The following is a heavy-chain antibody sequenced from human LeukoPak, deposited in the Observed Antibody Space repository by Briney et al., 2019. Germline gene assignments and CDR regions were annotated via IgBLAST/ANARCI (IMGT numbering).Heavy chain of an antibody. CDR3: ARLDLAFDY. J-gene: IGHJ4*02. D-gene: IGHD3/OR15-3a*01. CDR2: IYYSGST. CDR1: GGSISSYY. Sequence: PSETLSLTCTVSGGSISSYYWSWIRQPPGKGLEWIGYIYYSGSTNYNPSLKSRVTISVDTSKNQFSLKLSSVTAADTAVYYCARLDLAFDYWGQGTLVTVFS. V-gene: IGHV4-59*08.